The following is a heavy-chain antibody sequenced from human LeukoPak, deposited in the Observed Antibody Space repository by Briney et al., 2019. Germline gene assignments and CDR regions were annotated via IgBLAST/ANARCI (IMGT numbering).Heavy chain of an antibody. D-gene: IGHD5-18*01. J-gene: IGHJ6*03. V-gene: IGHV1-46*01. CDR1: GYTFTGYY. CDR2: INPSGGST. CDR3: ARALGTAMSMDV. Sequence: ASVKVSCKASGYTFTGYYMHWVRQAPGQGLEWMGIINPSGGSTSYAQKFQGRVTMTRDTSTSTVYMELSSLRSEDTAVYYCARALGTAMSMDVWGKGTTVTVSS.